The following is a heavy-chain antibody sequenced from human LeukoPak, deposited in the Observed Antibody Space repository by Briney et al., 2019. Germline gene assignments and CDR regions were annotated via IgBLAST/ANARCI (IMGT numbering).Heavy chain of an antibody. CDR3: ARDSRFSGYDWEGAFDI. V-gene: IGHV3-7*01. J-gene: IGHJ3*02. D-gene: IGHD5-12*01. CDR2: IKQDGSEK. CDR1: GFTFSSYW. Sequence: VSLRLSCAASGFTFSSYWMSWVRQAPGKGLEWVANIKQDGSEKYYVDSVKGRFTISRDNAKNSLYLQMNSLRAEDTAVYYCARDSRFSGYDWEGAFDIWGQGTMVTVSS.